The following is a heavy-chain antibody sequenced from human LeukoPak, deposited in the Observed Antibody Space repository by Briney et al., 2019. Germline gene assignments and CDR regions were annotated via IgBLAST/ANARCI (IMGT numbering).Heavy chain of an antibody. CDR1: GYSFTDYY. V-gene: IGHV1-2*02. J-gene: IGHJ5*02. Sequence: ASVKVSCKTSGYSFTDYYMHWVRQAPGQGLEWMGWINPNSGGTSSAQKFQGRVTMTRDTTITTVYMEVSWLTSDDTAIYYCARADRLDGGPYLIGPWGQGTLVTVSS. D-gene: IGHD2-21*01. CDR3: ARADRLDGGPYLIGP. CDR2: INPNSGGT.